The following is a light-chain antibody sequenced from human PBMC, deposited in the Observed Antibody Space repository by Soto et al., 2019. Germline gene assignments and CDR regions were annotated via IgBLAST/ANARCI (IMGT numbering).Light chain of an antibody. V-gene: IGKV2-28*01. CDR3: MQTLQTPPIT. J-gene: IGKJ5*01. Sequence: IVMTQSPLSLPVTPVEPASISCRSSQSLLHSNGYNYLDWYLQKPGQSPQLLIYLGFSRASGVPDRFSGSGSGTDFTLEISRVEAEDVGVYYGMQTLQTPPITFGQGTRLEI. CDR1: QSLLHSNGYNY. CDR2: LGF.